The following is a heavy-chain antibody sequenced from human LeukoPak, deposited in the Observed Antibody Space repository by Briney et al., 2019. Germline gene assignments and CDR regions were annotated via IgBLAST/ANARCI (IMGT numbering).Heavy chain of an antibody. CDR3: ARHIGASTHYFDY. CDR1: GGSLWPLH. Sequence: PSDTLSLPYTVSGGSLWPLHGRWMRQSPGEKLEWIAYISYSGRAHYNPSLTSRVTISVDTSKNQLSLKLTYVTAADTAVYYCARHIGASTHYFDYWGRGTLVTVSS. J-gene: IGHJ4*02. CDR2: ISYSGRA. V-gene: IGHV4-59*08. D-gene: IGHD3-16*01.